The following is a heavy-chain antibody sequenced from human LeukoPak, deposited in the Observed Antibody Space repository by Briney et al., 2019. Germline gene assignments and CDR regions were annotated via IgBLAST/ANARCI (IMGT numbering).Heavy chain of an antibody. CDR2: ISYDGSNK. Sequence: GGSLRLSCAASGFTFSSYAMHWVRQAPGKGLEWVAVISYDGSNKYYADSVKGRFTISRDNSKNTLYLQMNSLRAEDTAVYYCARDPPSGGDTAMFYFDYWGQGTLVTVSS. CDR1: GFTFSSYA. V-gene: IGHV3-30-3*01. CDR3: ARDPPSGGDTAMFYFDY. J-gene: IGHJ4*02. D-gene: IGHD5-18*01.